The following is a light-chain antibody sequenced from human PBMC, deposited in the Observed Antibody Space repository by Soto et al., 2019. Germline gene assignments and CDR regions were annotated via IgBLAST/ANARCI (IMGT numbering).Light chain of an antibody. J-gene: IGLJ1*01. CDR3: SSYTTSSTFV. CDR2: NVT. V-gene: IGLV2-14*01. CDR1: ISDIGAYNF. Sequence: QSALTQPASVSGSPGQSITISCTGTISDIGAYNFVSWYQQHPGKAPILMIYNVTDRPSGVSNRFSASKSGNTASLTISGLQAEDEADYYCSSYTTSSTFVFGTGTKVTVL.